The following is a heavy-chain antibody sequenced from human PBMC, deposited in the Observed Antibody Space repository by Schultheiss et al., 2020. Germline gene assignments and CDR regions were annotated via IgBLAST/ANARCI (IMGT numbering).Heavy chain of an antibody. Sequence: GGSLRLSCAASGFTFSSYAMNWVRQAPGKGLEWVSYISSSGSTIYYADSVKGRFTISRDNAKNSLYLQMNSLRAGDTAVYYCARVGERSSSSSHYYYGMDVWGQGTTVT. CDR3: ARVGERSSSSSHYYYGMDV. V-gene: IGHV3-48*04. CDR2: ISSSGSTI. J-gene: IGHJ6*02. D-gene: IGHD6-6*01. CDR1: GFTFSSYA.